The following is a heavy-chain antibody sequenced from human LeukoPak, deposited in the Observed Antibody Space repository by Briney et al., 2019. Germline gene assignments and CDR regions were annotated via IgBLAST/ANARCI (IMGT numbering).Heavy chain of an antibody. D-gene: IGHD2-15*01. V-gene: IGHV1-2*04. CDR3: ARDRVGYCSGGSCYGGSWFDP. Sequence: ASVKVSCKASGYTFTGYYMHWVRQAPGQGLEWMGWINPNSGGTNYAQKFQGWVTMTRDTSISTAYMELSRLRSDDTAVYYCARDRVGYCSGGSCYGGSWFDPWGQGTLVTVSS. CDR2: INPNSGGT. J-gene: IGHJ5*02. CDR1: GYTFTGYY.